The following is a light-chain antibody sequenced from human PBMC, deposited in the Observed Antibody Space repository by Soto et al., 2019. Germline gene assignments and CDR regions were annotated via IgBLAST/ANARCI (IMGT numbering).Light chain of an antibody. J-gene: IGKJ4*01. CDR2: GAS. Sequence: EVVMTQSPATVSVSPGEGVTLSCRASQTISNDLAWYEQQPGQPPRLLIYGASTRATGVPARFSGGGSGTEFTLTISSRQSEDFAFYYCQHNNKWRPVTFGGGTKVEIK. CDR3: QHNNKWRPVT. V-gene: IGKV3-15*01. CDR1: QTISND.